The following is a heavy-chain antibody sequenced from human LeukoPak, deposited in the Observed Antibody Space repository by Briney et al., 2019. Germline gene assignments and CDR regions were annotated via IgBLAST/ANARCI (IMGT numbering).Heavy chain of an antibody. CDR2: ISSSSSYI. J-gene: IGHJ4*02. V-gene: IGHV3-21*01. Sequence: GGSLRLSCAASGFTFSSYSMNWVRQAPGKGLEWVSSISSSSSYIYYADSVKGRFTISRDNAKNSLYLQMNSLGAEDTAVYYCARDAYVDTAMVNFDYWGQGTLVTVSS. CDR1: GFTFSSYS. D-gene: IGHD5-18*01. CDR3: ARDAYVDTAMVNFDY.